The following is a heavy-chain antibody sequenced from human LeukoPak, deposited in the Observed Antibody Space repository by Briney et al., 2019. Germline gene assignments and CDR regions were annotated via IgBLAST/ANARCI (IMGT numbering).Heavy chain of an antibody. D-gene: IGHD3-10*01. V-gene: IGHV1-46*01. J-gene: IGHJ4*02. CDR2: INPSGGST. Sequence: ASVKVSCKASGYTFTSYYMHWVRQAPGQGLEWMGIINPSGGSTSYAQKFQGRVTMTRDTSTSTVYMELSSLRSEDTAVYYCARDQFPYYSPYNFDYWGQGTLVTVSS. CDR1: GYTFTSYY. CDR3: ARDQFPYYSPYNFDY.